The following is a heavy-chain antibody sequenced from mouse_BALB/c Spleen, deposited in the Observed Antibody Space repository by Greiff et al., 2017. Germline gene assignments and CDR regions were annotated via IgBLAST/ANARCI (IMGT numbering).Heavy chain of an antibody. V-gene: IGHV1-7*01. J-gene: IGHJ2*01. D-gene: IGHD1-1*01. CDR1: GYTFTSYW. CDR2: INPSTGYT. CDR3: ARSYYYGSSPFDY. Sequence: QVQLQQSGAELAKPGASVKMSCKACGYTFTSYWMHWVKQRPGQGLEWIGYINPSTGYTEYNQKFKDKATLTADKSSSTAYMQLSSLTSEDSAVYYCARSYYYGSSPFDYWGQGTTLTVSS.